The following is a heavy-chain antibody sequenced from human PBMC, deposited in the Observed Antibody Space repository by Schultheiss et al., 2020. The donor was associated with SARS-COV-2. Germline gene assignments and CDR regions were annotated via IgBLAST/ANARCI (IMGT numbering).Heavy chain of an antibody. CDR2: IYYSGST. D-gene: IGHD2-2*01. CDR1: GFAFSSYS. V-gene: IGHV4-59*08. CDR3: ARLIVVVPAAEYYFDY. Sequence: GSLRLSCAASGFAFSSYSMNWVRQAPGKGLEWIGYIYYSGSTYYNPSLKSRVTISVDTSKNQFSLKLSSVTAADTAVYYCARLIVVVPAAEYYFDYWGQGTLVTVSS. J-gene: IGHJ4*02.